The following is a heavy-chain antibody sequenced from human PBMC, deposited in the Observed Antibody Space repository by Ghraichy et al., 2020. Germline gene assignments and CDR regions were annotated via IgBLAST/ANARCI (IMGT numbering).Heavy chain of an antibody. V-gene: IGHV3-11*06. D-gene: IGHD3-22*01. J-gene: IGHJ5*02. Sequence: RSGSREAPGKGLEWVSYISSSSSYTNYADSVKGRFTISRDNAKNSLYLQMNSLRAEDTAVYYCARDSSYDSAWGQGTLVTVSS. CDR3: ARDSSYDSA. CDR2: ISSSSSYT.